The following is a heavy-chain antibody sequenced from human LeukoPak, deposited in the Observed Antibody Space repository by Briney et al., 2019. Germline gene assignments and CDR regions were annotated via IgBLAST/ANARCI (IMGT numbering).Heavy chain of an antibody. D-gene: IGHD2/OR15-2a*01. J-gene: IGHJ3*02. CDR1: GGTFNSYA. CDR2: IIPIFGTA. V-gene: IGHV1-69*05. CDR3: ARGPRRGWGSSFLDAFDI. Sequence: ASVKVSCKASGGTFNSYAISWVGQAPGQGLEWMGRIIPIFGTANYAQKFQGRVTITTDESTSTAYMELSSLRSEDTAVYYCARGPRRGWGSSFLDAFDIWGQGTMVTVSS.